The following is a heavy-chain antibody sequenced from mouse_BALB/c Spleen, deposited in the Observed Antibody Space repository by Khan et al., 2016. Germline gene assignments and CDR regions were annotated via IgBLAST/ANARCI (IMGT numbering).Heavy chain of an antibody. V-gene: IGHV1S81*02. CDR3: ARGGPNWDYFDY. J-gene: IGHJ2*01. CDR1: GYTFTSYW. Sequence: VQLQESGAELVKPGASVKLSCKASGYTFTSYWMHWVKQRPGQGLEWIGEINPRNGRTNYDEKFKTKATLTVDKSSSTAYMQLSSLTSADSAVYDCARGGPNWDYFDYWGQGTTLTVSS. D-gene: IGHD4-1*02. CDR2: INPRNGRT.